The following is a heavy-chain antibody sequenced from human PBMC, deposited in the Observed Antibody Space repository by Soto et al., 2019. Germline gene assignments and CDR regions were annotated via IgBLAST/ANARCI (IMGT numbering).Heavy chain of an antibody. J-gene: IGHJ6*02. CDR1: GYRFTSFG. Sequence: GASVKVSCKAFGYRFTSFGISWVRQAPGQGLEWLGWISAYDDNTKYAQTLQGRVSMSTDTSTNTAYMELRSLRSDDTAMYYCARGGYYDSSGSRNYHYYGMNVWG. CDR3: ARGGYYDSSGSRNYHYYGMNV. V-gene: IGHV1-18*01. CDR2: ISAYDDNT. D-gene: IGHD3-22*01.